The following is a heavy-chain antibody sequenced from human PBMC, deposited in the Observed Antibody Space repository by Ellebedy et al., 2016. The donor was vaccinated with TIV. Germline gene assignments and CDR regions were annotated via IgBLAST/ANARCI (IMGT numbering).Heavy chain of an antibody. V-gene: IGHV3-7*01. Sequence: GKSLKISXAASGFTFSHFGMSWVRQAPGKGLEWVANIQRDGSDKKYVDSVRGRFTISRDNTKNSLYLQMNSLRAEDTAVYYCARTDSGGYGYFDYWGQGTLVTVSS. CDR3: ARTDSGGYGYFDY. CDR2: IQRDGSDK. D-gene: IGHD4-17*01. J-gene: IGHJ4*02. CDR1: GFTFSHFG.